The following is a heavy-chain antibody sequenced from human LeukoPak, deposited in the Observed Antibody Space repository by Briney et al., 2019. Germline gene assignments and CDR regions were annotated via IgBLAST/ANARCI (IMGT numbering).Heavy chain of an antibody. V-gene: IGHV1-18*01. D-gene: IGHD3-9*01. CDR2: ISGYNGNT. CDR1: SYSFNRYG. Sequence: GASVKVSCKASSYSFNRYGISWVRQAPGQGLEWMGWISGYNGNTNYAQKFLGRVSMTADTSTSTASMELTSLRSDDTAVYYCARMLDYDILSGYSSPFDYWGQGTLVSVSS. CDR3: ARMLDYDILSGYSSPFDY. J-gene: IGHJ4*02.